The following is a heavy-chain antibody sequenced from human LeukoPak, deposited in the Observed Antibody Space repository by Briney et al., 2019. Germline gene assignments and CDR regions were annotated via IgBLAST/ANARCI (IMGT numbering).Heavy chain of an antibody. D-gene: IGHD1-14*01. CDR2: IRGNNCDR. CDR3: VRERKGAGDLGYFVY. J-gene: IGHJ4*02. Sequence: ASVKVSCKASGYTFSNYGISWVRQAPGQGLDLMAWIRGNNCDRNSAYKYQGRINMPTDRTTSTDYMELWSLRPEDTAIYYGVRERKGAGDLGYFVYWGQRTLVTVSS. CDR1: GYTFSNYG. V-gene: IGHV1-18*01.